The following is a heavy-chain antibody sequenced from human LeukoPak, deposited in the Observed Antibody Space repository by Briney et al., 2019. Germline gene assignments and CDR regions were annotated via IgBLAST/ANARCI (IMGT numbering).Heavy chain of an antibody. D-gene: IGHD6-13*01. J-gene: IGHJ3*02. CDR3: AREGIAAAVVGAFDI. CDR1: GFTFSSYP. V-gene: IGHV3-30*04. Sequence: GGSLRLSCAASGFTFSSYPMHWVRQAPGKGLEWVALISYDGSNKYYADSVKGRFTISRDNSKNTLYLQMNSLRAEDTAVYYCAREGIAAAVVGAFDIWGQGTMVTVSS. CDR2: ISYDGSNK.